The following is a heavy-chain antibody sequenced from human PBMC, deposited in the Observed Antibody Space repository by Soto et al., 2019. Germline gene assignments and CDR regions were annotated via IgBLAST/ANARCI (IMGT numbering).Heavy chain of an antibody. Sequence: SVKVSCKASGGTFSSYAISWVRQAPGQGLEWMGGIIPIFGTANYAQKLQGRVTMTTDTSTSTAYMELRSLRSDDTAVYYCARDLGIAVAGTAYFQHWGQGTLVTVSS. V-gene: IGHV1-69*05. CDR1: GGTFSSYA. CDR3: ARDLGIAVAGTAYFQH. CDR2: IIPIFGTA. D-gene: IGHD6-19*01. J-gene: IGHJ1*01.